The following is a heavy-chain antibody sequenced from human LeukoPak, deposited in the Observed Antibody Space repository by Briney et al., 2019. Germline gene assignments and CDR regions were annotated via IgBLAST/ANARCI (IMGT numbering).Heavy chain of an antibody. J-gene: IGHJ4*02. CDR3: VTGAEGWAY. V-gene: IGHV3-13*01. CDR1: GFTFSSSD. CDR2: IGSAGAT. D-gene: IGHD1-26*01. Sequence: GGSLRLSCAASGFTFSSSDMHWVRQATGKGLGWVSGIGSAGATFYAGSVRGRFTISRENAKNSLYLQMNSLRAEDTAMYHCVTGAEGWAYWGQGALVTVSS.